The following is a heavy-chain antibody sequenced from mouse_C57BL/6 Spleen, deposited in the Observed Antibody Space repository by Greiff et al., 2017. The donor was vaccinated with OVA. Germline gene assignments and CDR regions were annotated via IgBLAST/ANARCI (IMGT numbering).Heavy chain of an antibody. CDR1: GYTFTSYW. V-gene: IGHV1-74*01. CDR3: AIDYGNYVRAMDD. Sequence: VKLKQPGAELVKPGASVKVSCKASGYTFTSYWMHWVKQRPGQGLEWIGRIHPSDSDTNYNQKFKGKATLTVDKSSSTAYMQLSSLTSEDSAVYYCAIDYGNYVRAMDDRGQGTSVTVSS. D-gene: IGHD2-1*01. CDR2: IHPSDSDT. J-gene: IGHJ4*01.